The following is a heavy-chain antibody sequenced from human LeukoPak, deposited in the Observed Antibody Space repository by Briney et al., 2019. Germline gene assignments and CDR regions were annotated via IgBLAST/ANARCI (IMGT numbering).Heavy chain of an antibody. Sequence: PSETLSLTCTVSGGFIGSSSYYWGWIRQPPGKGLEWIGSIYYSGSTYYNPSLKSRVTISVDTSKNQFSLKLSSVTAADMAVYYCARSPSTVVADYWGQGTLVTVSS. CDR3: ARSPSTVVADY. CDR2: IYYSGST. CDR1: GGFIGSSSYY. J-gene: IGHJ4*02. D-gene: IGHD2-15*01. V-gene: IGHV4-39*07.